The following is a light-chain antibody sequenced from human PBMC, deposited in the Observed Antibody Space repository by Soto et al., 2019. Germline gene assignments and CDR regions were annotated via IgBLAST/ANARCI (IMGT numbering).Light chain of an antibody. CDR2: YTS. CDR1: QTISTM. Sequence: DIQMKQSPSTLSAYAGDRATLSCRASQTISTMLAWYQQKPGKTPKLQIYYTSTFESGVPSRFSGSGSGTEFTLTISGLQPDDFATYYCQHYSSVRATFGQGTKVDI. CDR3: QHYSSVRAT. J-gene: IGKJ1*01. V-gene: IGKV1-5*01.